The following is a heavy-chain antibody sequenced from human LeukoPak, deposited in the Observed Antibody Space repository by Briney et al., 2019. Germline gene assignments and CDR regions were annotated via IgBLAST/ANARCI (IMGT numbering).Heavy chain of an antibody. CDR3: GKNRNDYGDSDIDH. J-gene: IGHJ4*02. CDR1: GFTFSAYA. CDR2: ISAEADSI. Sequence: PGGCLRLAWDAAGFTFSAYAMSWVRQAPGKGLGWVSDISAEADSINYADSVKGWFSISRASSKNTLYLQTSSLRDKDMDVYFCGKNRNDYGDSDIDHWGQGTLVTVSS. D-gene: IGHD4-17*01. V-gene: IGHV3-23*01.